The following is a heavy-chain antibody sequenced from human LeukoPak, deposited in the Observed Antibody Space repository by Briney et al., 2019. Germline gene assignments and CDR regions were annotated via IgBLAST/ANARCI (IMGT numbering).Heavy chain of an antibody. V-gene: IGHV1-2*06. CDR1: GYTFTGYF. Sequence: ASVKVSCKASGYTFTGYFMHWVRQAPGQGLEWMGRINPNSGGTNYAQKVQGRVTMTRDTSISTAYMELSRLRSDDTAVYYCASSIVYCSSTSCYFNWGQGTLVTVSS. D-gene: IGHD2-2*01. CDR3: ASSIVYCSSTSCYFN. CDR2: INPNSGGT. J-gene: IGHJ4*02.